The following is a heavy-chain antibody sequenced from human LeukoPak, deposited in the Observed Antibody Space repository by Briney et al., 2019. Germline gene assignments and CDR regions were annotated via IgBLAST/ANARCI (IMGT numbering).Heavy chain of an antibody. D-gene: IGHD1-26*01. CDR1: GYSLTEIS. Sequence: ASVKVSCKVSGYSLTEISKYWVRQAPGKGLEWMGGFDLEDGDSETFYGQKFKGRLTMTEDTLTDTVYMELSSLTPDDTAVYYCAVGHPYQLLEVWGQGTLVTVSS. J-gene: IGHJ4*02. V-gene: IGHV1-24*01. CDR3: AVGHPYQLLEV. CDR2: FDLEDGDSET.